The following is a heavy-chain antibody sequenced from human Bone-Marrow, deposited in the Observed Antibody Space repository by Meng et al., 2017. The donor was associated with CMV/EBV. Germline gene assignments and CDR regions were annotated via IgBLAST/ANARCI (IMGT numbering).Heavy chain of an antibody. CDR3: ARDQGGGHYYYAMDV. CDR1: GFTFSSHS. Sequence: GESLKISCVASGFTFSSHSMNWVRQAPGKGLEWVSSISSSRNYTYYADSLKGRFTISRDNAKNALYLQMNSLRADNTAVYYCARDQGGGHYYYAMDVWGQGTTVTASS. J-gene: IGHJ6*02. V-gene: IGHV3-21*01. D-gene: IGHD3-16*01. CDR2: ISSSRNYT.